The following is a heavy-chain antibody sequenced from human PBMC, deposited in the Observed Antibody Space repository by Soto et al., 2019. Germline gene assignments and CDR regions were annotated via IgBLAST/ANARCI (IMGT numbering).Heavy chain of an antibody. CDR1: GGSITRGDYY. V-gene: IGHV4-39*01. J-gene: IGHJ4*02. CDR3: ATLHFKYADF. CDR2: IHSNGTA. D-gene: IGHD2-2*01. Sequence: SATLSLTCNVSGGSITRGDYYWSWLRQPPGKGLEWIGTIHSNGTAYYKSSLKSRVTISVGTSKTEVSLKLSSVTAADTAMYYCATLHFKYADFWGQGALVTSPQ.